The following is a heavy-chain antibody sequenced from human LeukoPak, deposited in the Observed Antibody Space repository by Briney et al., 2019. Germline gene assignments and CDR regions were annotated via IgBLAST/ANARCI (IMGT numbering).Heavy chain of an antibody. CDR2: IYYSGST. CDR1: GGSISSSSYY. J-gene: IGHJ5*02. D-gene: IGHD3-22*01. V-gene: IGHV4-39*07. Sequence: SETLSLTCTVSGGSISSSSYYWGWIRQPPGKGLEWIGSIYYSGSTYYNPSLKSRVTISVDTSKNQFFLKLSSVTAADTAVYYCARDRGYYDSSGLNWFDPWGQGTLVTVSS. CDR3: ARDRGYYDSSGLNWFDP.